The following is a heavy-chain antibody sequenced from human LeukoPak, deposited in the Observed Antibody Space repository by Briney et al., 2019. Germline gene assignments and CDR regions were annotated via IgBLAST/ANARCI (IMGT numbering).Heavy chain of an antibody. D-gene: IGHD3-10*01. J-gene: IGHJ3*02. Sequence: SQTLSLTCTVSGGSLSSYYWSWIRQPPRKGLEWIGYIYYSGGTNYNPSLKSRVTISVDTSKNQFSLKLSSVTAADTAVYYCAREYGGFGELVAFDIWGQGTMVTVSS. CDR2: IYYSGGT. CDR3: AREYGGFGELVAFDI. V-gene: IGHV4-59*01. CDR1: GGSLSSYY.